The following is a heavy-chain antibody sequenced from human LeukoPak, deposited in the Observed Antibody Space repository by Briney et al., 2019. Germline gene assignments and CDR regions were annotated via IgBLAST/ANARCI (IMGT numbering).Heavy chain of an antibody. CDR2: ISSSSSYI. D-gene: IGHD2-2*01. CDR3: AGLPAATDYYYYYYMDV. CDR1: GFTFSSYS. Sequence: PGGSLRLSCAASGFTFSSYSMNWVRQAPGKGLEWVSSISSSSSYIYYADSVKGRFTISRDNAKNSLYLQMNSLRAEDTAVYYCAGLPAATDYYYYYYMDVWGKGTTVTVSS. J-gene: IGHJ6*03. V-gene: IGHV3-21*01.